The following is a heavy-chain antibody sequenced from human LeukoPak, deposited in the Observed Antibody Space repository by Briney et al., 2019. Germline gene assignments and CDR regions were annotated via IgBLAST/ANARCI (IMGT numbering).Heavy chain of an antibody. D-gene: IGHD3-22*01. V-gene: IGHV1-2*04. J-gene: IGHJ3*02. CDR1: GYTFTSYF. Sequence: GASVKVSCKASGYTFTSYFIHWVRQAPGLGLEWMGWINPNSGGTNYAQKFQGWVTMTRDTSINTAYMELSSLKSDDTAVYYCARANYYDSIGDAFDIWGQGTMVTVSS. CDR3: ARANYYDSIGDAFDI. CDR2: INPNSGGT.